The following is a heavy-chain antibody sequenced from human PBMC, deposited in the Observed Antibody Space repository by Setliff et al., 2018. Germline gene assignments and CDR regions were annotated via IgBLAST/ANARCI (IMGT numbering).Heavy chain of an antibody. CDR1: GGSIDPHY. CDR2: IFYSDTA. J-gene: IGHJ6*03. CDR3: ARDRSTVIRGVTSFFYYYMDV. V-gene: IGHV4-59*11. D-gene: IGHD3-10*01. Sequence: SETLSLTCTVSGGSIDPHYWSWIRQAPGKGLEWIGHIFYSDTAKYNPSLESRAAISVDSSKNQFSLKLRSVTAANTAVYYCARDRSTVIRGVTSFFYYYMDVWGGGTTVTVSS.